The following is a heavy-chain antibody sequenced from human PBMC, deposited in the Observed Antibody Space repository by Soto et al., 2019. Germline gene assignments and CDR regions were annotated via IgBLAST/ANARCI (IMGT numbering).Heavy chain of an antibody. CDR2: INPNSGGT. V-gene: IGHV1-2*02. CDR1: GDTFTCYH. J-gene: IGHJ6*02. CDR3: ARGGYSSGLGYYYGMDV. Sequence: GASVLVSCKASGDTFTCYHMHWVRQAPGQGLELMGWINPNSGGTNYAQKFQGRVTMTRDTSISTAYMELSRLRSDDTAVYYCARGGYSSGLGYYYGMDVWGQGTTVTVSS. D-gene: IGHD6-13*01.